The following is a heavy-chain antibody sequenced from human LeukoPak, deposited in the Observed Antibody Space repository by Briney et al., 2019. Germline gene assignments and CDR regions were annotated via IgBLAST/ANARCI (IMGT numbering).Heavy chain of an antibody. CDR3: AGEFQAGYNSVWYGYFDY. Sequence: ASETLSFTCTVAGGSISSYYWRGLRQPPGKRLEWGGYIYYSGSTTYNPSLKSRVTISVDRSKNQFSLRLNSVAAADTAVYYCAGEFQAGYNSVWYGYFDYWGQGTLVTVSS. CDR1: GGSISSYY. J-gene: IGHJ4*02. D-gene: IGHD6-19*01. V-gene: IGHV4-59*01. CDR2: IYYSGST.